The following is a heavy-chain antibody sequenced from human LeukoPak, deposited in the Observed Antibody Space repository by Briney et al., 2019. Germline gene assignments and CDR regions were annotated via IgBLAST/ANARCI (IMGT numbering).Heavy chain of an antibody. CDR1: GFTFSSYW. CDR2: IKQDGREK. CDR3: AKDNNGAAAGIIPGAFDI. V-gene: IGHV3-7*01. D-gene: IGHD6-13*01. Sequence: PGGSLRLSCAASGFTFSSYWMSWVRQAPGKGLEWVANIKQDGREKYYVDSVKGRFTISRDNSKKALYLQMNSLRTEDTAVYYCAKDNNGAAAGIIPGAFDIWGQGTMVTVSS. J-gene: IGHJ3*02.